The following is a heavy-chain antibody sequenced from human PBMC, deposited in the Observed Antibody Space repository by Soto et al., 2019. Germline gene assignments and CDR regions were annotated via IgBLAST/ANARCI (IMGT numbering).Heavy chain of an antibody. V-gene: IGHV4-4*02. Sequence: PSATLSLTCPFPGGSIRSSNWWGSVRQPPRKGLEWIGEIYHSGSTNYNPSLKSRVTISVDKSKNQFSLKLSSVTAADTAVYYWARGIGVKSVSWFDPRGKGSRVTV. D-gene: IGHD3-3*01. J-gene: IGHJ5*02. CDR3: ARGIGVKSVSWFDP. CDR1: GGSIRSSNW. CDR2: IYHSGST.